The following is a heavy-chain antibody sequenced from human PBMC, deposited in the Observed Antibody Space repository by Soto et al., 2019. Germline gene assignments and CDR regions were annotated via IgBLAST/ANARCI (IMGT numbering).Heavy chain of an antibody. CDR2: TYHRGST. J-gene: IGHJ4*02. CDR1: GVSISSYF. D-gene: IGHD2-15*01. Sequence: PAETLSLTCSVSGVSISSYFCIWIRQPPGRGLEWIVYTYHRGSTNYSPSLKSRVAISLDTSENQFSLKVNSVTAADTAVYYCARIGGYHGPLDYWGQGTPVTVSS. V-gene: IGHV4-59*01. CDR3: ARIGGYHGPLDY.